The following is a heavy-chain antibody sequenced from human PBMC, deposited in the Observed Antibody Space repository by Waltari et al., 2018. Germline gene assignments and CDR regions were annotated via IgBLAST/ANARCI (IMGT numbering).Heavy chain of an antibody. V-gene: IGHV1-8*03. CDR3: ARVTGWRTRLKNPCYYMDV. Sequence: QVQLVQSGAEVKKPGASVKVSCKASGYTFTSYDINWVRQATGQGPEWMGWMNPNSGHTGSAQKFQARVTSTRDSSISTAYMELSSLSSEDTAVYDCARVTGWRTRLKNPCYYMDVWGKGTTVTVSS. J-gene: IGHJ6*03. CDR2: MNPNSGHT. D-gene: IGHD2-15*01. CDR1: GYTFTSYD.